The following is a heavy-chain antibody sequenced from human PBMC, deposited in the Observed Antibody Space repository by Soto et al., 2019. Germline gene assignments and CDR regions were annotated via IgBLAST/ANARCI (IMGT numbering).Heavy chain of an antibody. CDR1: GGSVSSGSYY. J-gene: IGHJ1*01. Sequence: SETLSLTCTVSGGSVSSGSYYWSWIRQPPGKGLEWIGYIYYSGSTDYNPSLKSRVTISVDTSKNQFSLKLSSVTAADTAVYYCARAPLGYYYDSSGPEHFQHWGQGTLVTVSS. V-gene: IGHV4-61*01. D-gene: IGHD3-22*01. CDR3: ARAPLGYYYDSSGPEHFQH. CDR2: IYYSGST.